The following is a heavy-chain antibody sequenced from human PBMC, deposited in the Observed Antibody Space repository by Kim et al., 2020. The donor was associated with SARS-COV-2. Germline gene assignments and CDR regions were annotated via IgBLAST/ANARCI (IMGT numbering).Heavy chain of an antibody. CDR3: ARGSGSGSYFYY. Sequence: SETLSLTCTVSGGSISSYYWSWIRQPPGKGLEWIGYIYYSGSTNYNPSLKSRVTISVDTSKNQFSLKLSSVTAADTAVYYCARGSGSGSYFYYWGQGTLVTVSS. V-gene: IGHV4-59*13. J-gene: IGHJ4*02. CDR1: GGSISSYY. CDR2: IYYSGST. D-gene: IGHD3-10*01.